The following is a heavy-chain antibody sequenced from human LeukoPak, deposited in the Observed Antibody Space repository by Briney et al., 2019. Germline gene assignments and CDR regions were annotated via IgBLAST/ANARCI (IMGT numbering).Heavy chain of an antibody. CDR3: ARRSGSKTINPYFQH. CDR1: GGSITSGGFY. V-gene: IGHV4-30-4*01. J-gene: IGHJ1*01. CDR2: IFYNGNS. D-gene: IGHD1-26*01. Sequence: SETLSLTCTVSGGSITSGGFYWSWIRQPPGKGLEWIGYIFYNGNSYFNPSLKSRVIISLETANNRFSLKLSSVTAADTAVYYCARRSGSKTINPYFQHWGQGSLVTVSS.